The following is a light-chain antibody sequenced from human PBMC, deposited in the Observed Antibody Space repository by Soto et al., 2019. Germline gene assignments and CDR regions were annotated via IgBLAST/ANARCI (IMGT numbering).Light chain of an antibody. V-gene: IGLV2-11*01. J-gene: IGLJ1*01. Sequence: QSVLTQPRSVSGSPGQSVTISCTGTSSDVGGYNYVSWYQQHPGKAPKLMIYDVSKRPSGVPDRFSGSKSGNTASLTISGLQAEDEADYYFCSYAGSYTHVFGTGTNVTVL. CDR3: CSYAGSYTHV. CDR2: DVS. CDR1: SSDVGGYNY.